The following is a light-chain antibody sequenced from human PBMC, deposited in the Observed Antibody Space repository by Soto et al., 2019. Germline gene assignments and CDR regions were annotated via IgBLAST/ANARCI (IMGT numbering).Light chain of an antibody. V-gene: IGLV2-14*03. J-gene: IGLJ3*02. Sequence: QSALTQPASVSGSPGQSLTIVCTGTSRDVGGYNYVSWYQQHPGKGPKLIISEVSNRPSGVSSRFSGSKSGNTASLTISGLQAEDEADYYCSSFTTSTSWVFGGGTKLTVL. CDR1: SRDVGGYNY. CDR3: SSFTTSTSWV. CDR2: EVS.